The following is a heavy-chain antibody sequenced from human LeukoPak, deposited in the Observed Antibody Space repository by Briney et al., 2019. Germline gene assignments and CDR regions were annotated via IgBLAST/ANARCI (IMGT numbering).Heavy chain of an antibody. CDR1: GFTFSSYS. CDR3: ARDLGWNYAFDY. CDR2: IIGNTNYR. D-gene: IGHD1-7*01. J-gene: IGHJ4*02. Sequence: GGSLRLSCAASGFTFSSYSMHWVRQAPRKGLEWVSSIIGNTNYRYNEDAVKGRFTISRDNAKNSLYLQMNSLRAEDTAVYYCARDLGWNYAFDYWGQGALVTISS. V-gene: IGHV3-21*01.